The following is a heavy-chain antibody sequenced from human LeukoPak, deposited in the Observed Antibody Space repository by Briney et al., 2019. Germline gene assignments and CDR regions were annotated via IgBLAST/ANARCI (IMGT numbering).Heavy chain of an antibody. CDR3: ARRTGTPRVKNWYFDL. CDR2: INHSGST. Sequence: PSETLSLTCAVYGGSFSGYYWSWIRQPPGKGLEWIGEINHSGSTNYNPSLKSRVTISVDTSKNQFSLKLSSVTAADTAVYYCARRTGTPRVKNWYFDLWGRGSLVTVSS. CDR1: GGSFSGYY. J-gene: IGHJ2*01. D-gene: IGHD1-7*01. V-gene: IGHV4-34*01.